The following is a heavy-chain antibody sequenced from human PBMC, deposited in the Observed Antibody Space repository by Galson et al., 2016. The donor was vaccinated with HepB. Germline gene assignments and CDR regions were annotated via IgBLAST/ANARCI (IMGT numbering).Heavy chain of an antibody. D-gene: IGHD3-22*01. V-gene: IGHV4-39*01. CDR1: GDSISSSTYS. J-gene: IGHJ4*02. CDR2: IYYSGST. Sequence: LSLTCSVSGDSISSSTYSWAWIRQPPGKGLEWIGTIYYSGSTDYNPSLKSRVTISVDTSKNHFSLTLSSVTAADTAVYYCARHHEDTTDYYPTMFDYWGQGTLVIGSS. CDR3: ARHHEDTTDYYPTMFDY.